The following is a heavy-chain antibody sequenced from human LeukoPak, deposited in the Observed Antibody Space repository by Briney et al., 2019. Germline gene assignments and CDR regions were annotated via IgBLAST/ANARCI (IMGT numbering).Heavy chain of an antibody. CDR2: IGISGGGI. Sequence: GGSLRLSCAAPGFTFSYYTMYWVRQAPGKGLEWVSIIGISGGGIHYADSVKGRFTISRDNSKNTLYLQMNSLRAEDTAVYYCAIDPNWGVDYWGQGVLVTVSS. V-gene: IGHV3-23*01. J-gene: IGHJ4*02. D-gene: IGHD7-27*01. CDR3: AIDPNWGVDY. CDR1: GFTFSYYT.